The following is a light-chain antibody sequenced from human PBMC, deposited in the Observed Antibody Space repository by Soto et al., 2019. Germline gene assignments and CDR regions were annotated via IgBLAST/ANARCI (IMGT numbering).Light chain of an antibody. CDR3: QQYNNYPRT. V-gene: IGKV1-5*03. CDR1: QSISTW. CDR2: KAS. J-gene: IGKJ4*01. Sequence: DIQMTQSPSTLSASVGDRVTITCRASQSISTWLAWYQQKPGKAPKLLIYKASSFESGVPSRFSGSGSGTEFTLTISSRQPDDFATYYCQQYNNYPRTFGGGTEVEIK.